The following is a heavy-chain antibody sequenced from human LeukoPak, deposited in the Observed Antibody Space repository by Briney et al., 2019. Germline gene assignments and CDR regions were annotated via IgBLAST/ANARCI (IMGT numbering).Heavy chain of an antibody. D-gene: IGHD3-16*02. J-gene: IGHJ3*02. CDR2: INTNSGGT. Sequence: ASVKVSCKASGYTFTGYYMHWVRQAPGQGLEWMGWINTNSGGTNYEQKFQGRVTMTRDTSISTAYMELSRLRSDDTAVYYCARDTYDYVWGSYQQASDAFDIWGQGTMVTVSS. CDR3: ARDTYDYVWGSYQQASDAFDI. CDR1: GYTFTGYY. V-gene: IGHV1-2*02.